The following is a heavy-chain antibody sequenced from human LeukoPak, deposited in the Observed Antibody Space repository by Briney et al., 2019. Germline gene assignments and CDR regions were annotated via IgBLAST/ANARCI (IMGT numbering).Heavy chain of an antibody. D-gene: IGHD6-19*01. J-gene: IGHJ1*01. CDR1: GFTFSRYG. CDR3: ASVSEDYSSGWYEEYFQY. V-gene: IGHV3-33*01. Sequence: SGGSLRLSCAPSGFTFSRYGMHWVRQAPGKGLEWVAVIWYDGSKKNYADSVKGRFTISKDNSKNTLNLQMTSLRAEDTGVYYCASVSEDYSSGWYEEYFQYWGQGTLVIVSS. CDR2: IWYDGSKK.